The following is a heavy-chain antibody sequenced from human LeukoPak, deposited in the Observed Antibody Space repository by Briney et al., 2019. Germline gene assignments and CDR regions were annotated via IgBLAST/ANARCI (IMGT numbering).Heavy chain of an antibody. Sequence: SVKVSCKASGGTFSSYAISWVRQAPGQGLEWMGGIIPIFGTANYAQKFQGRVTITTDESTSTAYMELSSLRSEDTAVYYCASGEAVAGTTVLDYWGQGTLVTVSS. CDR1: GGTFSSYA. CDR3: ASGEAVAGTTVLDY. D-gene: IGHD6-19*01. V-gene: IGHV1-69*05. CDR2: IIPIFGTA. J-gene: IGHJ4*02.